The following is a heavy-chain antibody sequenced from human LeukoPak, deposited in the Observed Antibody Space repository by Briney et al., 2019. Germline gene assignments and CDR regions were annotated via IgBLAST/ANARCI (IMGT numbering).Heavy chain of an antibody. CDR3: ARLYSSGWYY. D-gene: IGHD6-19*01. CDR2: INHSGST. V-gene: IGHV4-34*01. J-gene: IGHJ4*02. Sequence: SETLSLTCAVYGGSFSGYYWSWIRQPPGKGLEWIGEINHSGSTNYNPSLKSRVTISVDTSKSQFSLKLSSVTAADTAVYYCARLYSSGWYYWGQGTLVTVSS. CDR1: GGSFSGYY.